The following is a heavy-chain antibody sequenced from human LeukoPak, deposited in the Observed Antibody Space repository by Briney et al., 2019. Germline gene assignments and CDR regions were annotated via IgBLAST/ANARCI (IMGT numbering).Heavy chain of an antibody. Sequence: PGGSLRLSCAASGFTFSSYSMNWVRQAPGKGLEWVSSISSSSSYIYYADSVKGRFTISRDNAKNSLYLQMNSLRAEDTAVYYCARDNRVGLRLQFDPWGQGTLVTVSS. D-gene: IGHD5-12*01. CDR3: ARDNRVGLRLQFDP. CDR1: GFTFSSYS. V-gene: IGHV3-21*01. J-gene: IGHJ5*02. CDR2: ISSSSSYI.